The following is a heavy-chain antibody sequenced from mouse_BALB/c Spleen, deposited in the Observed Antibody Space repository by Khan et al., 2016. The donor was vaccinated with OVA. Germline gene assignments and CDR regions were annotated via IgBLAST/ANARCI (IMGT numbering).Heavy chain of an antibody. CDR3: ATLYGNPLAY. CDR1: GFNIKDTY. Sequence: VQLQQSRAEILKPGASVKLSCTSSGFNIKDTYMHWVKQRPEQGLEWIGRIDPANGDIKYDPKFPGKAPITGATSPNTASLQLSSRTSEDTAGYYCATLYGNPLAYWGQGTLVTVSA. D-gene: IGHD2-1*01. V-gene: IGHV14-3*02. CDR2: IDPANGDI. J-gene: IGHJ3*01.